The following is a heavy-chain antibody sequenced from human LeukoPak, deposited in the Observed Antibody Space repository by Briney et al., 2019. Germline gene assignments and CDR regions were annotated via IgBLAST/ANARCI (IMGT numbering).Heavy chain of an antibody. Sequence: ASVKVSRKASGYTFTGYYMHWVRQAPGQGLEWMGWINPNSGGTNYAQKFQGRVTMTRDTSISTAYMELSRLRSDDTAVYYCARSNYYGSGRYWYFDLWGRGTLVTVSS. V-gene: IGHV1-2*02. CDR2: INPNSGGT. J-gene: IGHJ2*01. CDR1: GYTFTGYY. D-gene: IGHD3-10*01. CDR3: ARSNYYGSGRYWYFDL.